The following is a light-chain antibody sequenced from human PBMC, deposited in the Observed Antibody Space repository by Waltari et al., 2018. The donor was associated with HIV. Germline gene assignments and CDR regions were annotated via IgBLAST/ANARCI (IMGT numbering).Light chain of an antibody. CDR3: QAWDSSTYV. Sequence: SYELTQPPSVSVSPGQTATISCSGDQLGEKSVCWYQQRPGQSAVLVIYQDSKRPSGIPERFSGSNSGNTATLTISGTQAMEEADYFCQAWDSSTYVFGPGTKVTVL. J-gene: IGLJ1*01. CDR1: QLGEKS. V-gene: IGLV3-1*01. CDR2: QDS.